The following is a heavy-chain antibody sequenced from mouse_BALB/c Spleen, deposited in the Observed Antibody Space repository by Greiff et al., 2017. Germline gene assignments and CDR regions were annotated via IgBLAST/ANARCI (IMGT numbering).Heavy chain of an antibody. CDR1: GFTFSSFG. J-gene: IGHJ1*01. Sequence: EVKLVESGGGLVQPGGSRKLSCAASGFTFSSFGMHWVRQAPEKGLEWVAYISSGSSTIYYADTVKGRFTISRDNPKNTLFLQMTSLRSEDTAMYYCARDYYGSRGYFDVWGAGTTVTVSS. CDR2: ISSGSSTI. D-gene: IGHD1-1*01. CDR3: ARDYYGSRGYFDV. V-gene: IGHV5-17*02.